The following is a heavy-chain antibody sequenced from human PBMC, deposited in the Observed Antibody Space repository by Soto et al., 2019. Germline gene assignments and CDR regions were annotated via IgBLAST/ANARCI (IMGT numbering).Heavy chain of an antibody. D-gene: IGHD3-22*01. CDR1: GYTFTRNG. V-gene: IGHV1-18*01. J-gene: IGHJ6*02. Sequence: QVHLVQSGAEVKKPGASVNVSCKTSGYTFTRNGISWVRQAPGQGLEWMGWISPNSGNIKYAQKLQGRVIMTTDTSTSTAYMELRSLRSDDTAVYYCVKDRDSNSWPSRDVWGPWTTVTVSS. CDR2: ISPNSGNI. CDR3: VKDRDSNSWPSRDV.